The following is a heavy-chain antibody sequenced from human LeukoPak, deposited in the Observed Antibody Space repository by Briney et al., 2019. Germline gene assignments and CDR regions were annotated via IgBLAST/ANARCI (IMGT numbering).Heavy chain of an antibody. D-gene: IGHD3-10*01. Sequence: GGSLRLSCAASGFTFSSYGMHWVRQAPGKGLEWVAVISYDGSNKYYADSVKGRFTISRDNSKNTLYLQMNSLGAEDTAVYYCANLPYGSGSYYKGLDYWGQGTLVTVSS. V-gene: IGHV3-30*18. J-gene: IGHJ4*02. CDR2: ISYDGSNK. CDR1: GFTFSSYG. CDR3: ANLPYGSGSYYKGLDY.